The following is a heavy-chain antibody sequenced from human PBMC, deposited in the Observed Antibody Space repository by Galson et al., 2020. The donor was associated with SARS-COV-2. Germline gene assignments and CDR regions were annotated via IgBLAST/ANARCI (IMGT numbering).Heavy chain of an antibody. CDR3: AKNPQGDFWSGYGMDV. Sequence: GESLKISCAASGFSFYTYAMHWVRQVPGKGLKWVAVISYDGSKKFYADSVRGRFTISRDNSQNTLYLQMNSLRAEDTALYYCAKNPQGDFWSGYGMDVWGQGTTVTVSS. J-gene: IGHJ6*02. V-gene: IGHV3-30*18. CDR2: ISYDGSKK. CDR1: GFSFYTYA. D-gene: IGHD3-3*01.